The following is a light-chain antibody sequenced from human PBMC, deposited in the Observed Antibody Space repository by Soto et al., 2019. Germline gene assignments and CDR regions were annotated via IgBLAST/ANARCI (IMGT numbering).Light chain of an antibody. V-gene: IGKV1-33*01. J-gene: IGKJ2*02. CDR2: DAS. CDR1: QDITNY. Sequence: IQMTQSPSSLSASVGDRVTITCQASQDITNYLIWYQQKPGKAPKLLIYDASSLGTGVSARFSGSGSGTHFTLTISSLQPEDMATYYFQQVDSVPCTFSQGTKLEMK. CDR3: QQVDSVPCT.